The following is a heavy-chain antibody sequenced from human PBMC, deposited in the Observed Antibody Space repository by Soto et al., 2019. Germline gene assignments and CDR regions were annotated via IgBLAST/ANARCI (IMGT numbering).Heavy chain of an antibody. CDR1: GFNFVDYA. CDR2: IKSKPYGGTP. D-gene: IGHD5-12*01. CDR3: FIQGVPTIRGFVF. V-gene: IGHV3-49*04. J-gene: IGHJ4*03. Sequence: GGSLRLSCTGSGFNFVDYAVSWARQAPGKGLEWVGFIKSKPYGGTPDYAASVTGRLTISRDDSRGIAYLQMNSLRTEDTGIYYCFIQGVPTIRGFVFWGQGLLVT.